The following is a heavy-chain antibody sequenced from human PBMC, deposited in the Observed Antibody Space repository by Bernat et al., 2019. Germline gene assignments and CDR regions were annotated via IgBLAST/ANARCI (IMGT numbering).Heavy chain of an antibody. Sequence: VQLVESGGGLVQPGGSLRLSCAASGFTFSDYWMDWVRQAPGKGLEWVAVISYDGSNKYYADSVKGRFTISRDNSKNTLYLQMNSLRAEDTAVYYCAKDTHFDQRGAFDIWGQGTMVTVSS. V-gene: IGHV3-30*18. CDR1: GFTFSDYW. CDR3: AKDTHFDQRGAFDI. CDR2: ISYDGSNK. J-gene: IGHJ3*02. D-gene: IGHD3-9*01.